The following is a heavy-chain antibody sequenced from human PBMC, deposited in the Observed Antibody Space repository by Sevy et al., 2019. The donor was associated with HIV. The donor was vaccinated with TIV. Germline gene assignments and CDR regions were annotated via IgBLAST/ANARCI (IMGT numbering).Heavy chain of an antibody. V-gene: IGHV4-59*01. Sequence: SETLPLTCTVSGGSISTYYWSWIRQPPGKGLQWIGYIYYTGKTNYNPSLQTPVTMSIDTSKNQFSLRLSSVTSADTAMYYCARLSRNNVVVTGVRRDGFDVWGQGTMVTVSS. CDR1: GGSISTYY. J-gene: IGHJ3*01. D-gene: IGHD2-21*02. CDR2: IYYTGKT. CDR3: ARLSRNNVVVTGVRRDGFDV.